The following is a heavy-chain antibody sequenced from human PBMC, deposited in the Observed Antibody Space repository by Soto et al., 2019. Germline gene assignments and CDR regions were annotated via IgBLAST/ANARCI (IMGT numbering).Heavy chain of an antibody. D-gene: IGHD3-10*01. Sequence: PGGSLRLSCAASGFTFSSYVMHGVRQAPGKGLEWVAVIWYDGSNKYYADSVKGRFTISRDNSKNTLYLQMNSLRAEDTAVYYCARDSRQTLWFGEPRSYGMDVWGQGTTVTVSS. CDR3: ARDSRQTLWFGEPRSYGMDV. J-gene: IGHJ6*02. CDR2: IWYDGSNK. CDR1: GFTFSSYV. V-gene: IGHV3-33*01.